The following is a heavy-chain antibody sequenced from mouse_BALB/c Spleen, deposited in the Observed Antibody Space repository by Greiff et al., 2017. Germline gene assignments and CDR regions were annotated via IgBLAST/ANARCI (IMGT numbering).Heavy chain of an antibody. CDR2: ISSGGSYT. D-gene: IGHD3-2*01. CDR3: TRDLETARAKGAWFAY. CDR1: GFTFSSYT. V-gene: IGHV5-6-4*01. J-gene: IGHJ3*01. Sequence: EVQLVESGGGLVKPGGSLKLSCAASGFTFSSYTMSWVRQTPEKRLEWVATISSGGSYTYYPDSVKGRFTISRDNAKNTLYLQMSSLKSEDTAMYYCTRDLETARAKGAWFAYWGQGTLVTVSA.